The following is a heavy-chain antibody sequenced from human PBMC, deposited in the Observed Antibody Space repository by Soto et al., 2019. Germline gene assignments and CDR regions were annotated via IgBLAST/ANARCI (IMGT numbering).Heavy chain of an antibody. D-gene: IGHD5-12*01. Sequence: QVQLVESGGGVVQPGRSLRLSCAASGFTFRNYGRHWVRQAPGKGLEWMAVIWYDGTNKDYADSVKGRFTISRDNPKNTLPLQMNSLRDGDTAVYYCAGGRDGSHPDSWGPGTLVTVSS. CDR3: AGGRDGSHPDS. CDR1: GFTFRNYG. V-gene: IGHV3-33*01. J-gene: IGHJ4*02. CDR2: IWYDGTNK.